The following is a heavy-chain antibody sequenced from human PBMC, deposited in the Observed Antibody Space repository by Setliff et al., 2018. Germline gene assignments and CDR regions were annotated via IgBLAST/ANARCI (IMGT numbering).Heavy chain of an antibody. CDR1: GFSFSTST. V-gene: IGHV3-21*01. D-gene: IGHD3-10*01. CDR3: VRGLHHLPVGDY. CDR2: ISGRSDYI. Sequence: GGSLRLSCEASGFSFSTSTMNWVRQFPGGGLEWVSSISGRSDYINYADSVKGRFAISRDNANRSVFLQMSGLRAADTATYYCVRGLHHLPVGDYWGQGMLVTVSS. J-gene: IGHJ4*02.